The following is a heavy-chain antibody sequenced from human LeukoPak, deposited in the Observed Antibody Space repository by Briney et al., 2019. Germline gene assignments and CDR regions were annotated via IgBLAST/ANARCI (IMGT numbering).Heavy chain of an antibody. J-gene: IGHJ5*02. CDR2: IYASGST. V-gene: IGHV4-4*07. D-gene: IGHD1-26*01. CDR3: ARSYLGGTYYDWFDP. CDR1: GGSISDYY. Sequence: SETPSLTCTVSGGSISDYYWNWTRQPAGKGLEWIGRIYASGSTNYNPSLRSRVTISVDKSKNQFSLKLTSATAADTAVYYCARSYLGGTYYDWFDPWGQGTLVTASS.